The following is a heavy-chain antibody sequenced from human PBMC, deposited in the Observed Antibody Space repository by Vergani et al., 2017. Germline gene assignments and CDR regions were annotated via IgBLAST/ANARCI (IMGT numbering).Heavy chain of an antibody. CDR1: GFTFSSYS. D-gene: IGHD3-22*01. CDR3: ARYYYDSSGYSDY. CDR2: ISGRTTTI. V-gene: IGHV3-48*02. J-gene: IGHJ4*02. Sequence: EVQLVESGGGLVQPGGSLRLSCAASGFTFSSYSMNWFRQAPGKGLEWVSYISGRTTTIYYADSVKGRFTISRDNAKNSLYLQMNSLRDEDTDVYYCARYYYDSSGYSDYWGQGTLVTVSS.